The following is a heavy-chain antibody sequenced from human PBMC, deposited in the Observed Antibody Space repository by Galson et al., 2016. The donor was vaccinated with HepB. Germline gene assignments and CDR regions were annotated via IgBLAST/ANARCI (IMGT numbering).Heavy chain of an antibody. V-gene: IGHV4-4*02. J-gene: IGHJ3*02. CDR1: GGSISSTTNW. Sequence: SETLSLTCTVSGGSISSTTNWWSWVRQSPGQGLEWIGEIYHSGDTNYNPSLKSRATISVDTSRNQFSLSLSSVTAADTAVYYCARDCTAGTCKFAGYDAFDIWGQGTTVTVSS. CDR3: ARDCTAGTCKFAGYDAFDI. CDR2: IYHSGDT. D-gene: IGHD2-8*02.